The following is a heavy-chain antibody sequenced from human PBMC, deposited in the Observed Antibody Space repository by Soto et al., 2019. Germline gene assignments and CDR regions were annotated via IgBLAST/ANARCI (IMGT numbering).Heavy chain of an antibody. J-gene: IGHJ5*02. V-gene: IGHV1-18*01. D-gene: IGHD6-19*01. CDR2: ISAYNGNT. Sequence: QVQLVQSGAEVKKPGASVKVSCKASGYTFTSYGISWVRQAPGQGLEWMGWISAYNGNTNYAQKLQGRVTMTRDTSTSTGYMDLRSLRSDDTAVHYSARVGQWREGGGWFDPWGQGTLVTVAS. CDR1: GYTFTSYG. CDR3: ARVGQWREGGGWFDP.